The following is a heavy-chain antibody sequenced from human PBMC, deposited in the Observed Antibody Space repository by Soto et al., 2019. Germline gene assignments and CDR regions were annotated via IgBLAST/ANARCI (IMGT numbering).Heavy chain of an antibody. Sequence: SETLSLTCTVSGGSISSYYWSWIRQPPGKGLEWIGYIYYSGSTNYNPSLKSRVTISVDTSKNQFSLKLSSVTAADTAVYYCERGRYGDYIDYWGQGTLVTVSS. CDR1: GGSISSYY. V-gene: IGHV4-59*01. CDR3: ERGRYGDYIDY. CDR2: IYYSGST. D-gene: IGHD4-17*01. J-gene: IGHJ4*02.